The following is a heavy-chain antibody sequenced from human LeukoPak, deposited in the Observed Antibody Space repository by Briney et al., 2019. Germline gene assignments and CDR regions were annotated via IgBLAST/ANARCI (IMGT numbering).Heavy chain of an antibody. V-gene: IGHV3-30-3*01. CDR2: ISYDGSNK. J-gene: IGHJ4*02. D-gene: IGHD3-10*01. CDR1: GFTLSSYA. CDR3: ASHNGVTMVRGVHFDY. Sequence: GGALRLSCAASGFTLSSYAIHWVRQAPGKGLEGVAVISYDGSNKYYADSVKGRFTISRDNSKNTLYLQMNSLRAEDTAVYYCASHNGVTMVRGVHFDYWGEGALVTVSS.